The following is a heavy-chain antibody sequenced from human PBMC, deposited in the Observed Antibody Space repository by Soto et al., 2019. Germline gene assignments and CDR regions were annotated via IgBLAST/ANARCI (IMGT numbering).Heavy chain of an antibody. D-gene: IGHD2-15*01. CDR1: GFTFSSYA. CDR3: AKVVWGEVAATCDY. CDR2: ISGSGGST. Sequence: EVQLLESGGGLVQPGGSLRLSCAASGFTFSSYAMSWVRQAPGKGLEWVSGISGSGGSTYYADSVKGRFTISRDNSKNTLYLQMNSLRAEDTAVYYCAKVVWGEVAATCDYWGQGTLVTVSS. V-gene: IGHV3-23*01. J-gene: IGHJ4*02.